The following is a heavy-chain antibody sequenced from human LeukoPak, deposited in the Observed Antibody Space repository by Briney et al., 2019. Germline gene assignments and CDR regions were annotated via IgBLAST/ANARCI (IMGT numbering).Heavy chain of an antibody. J-gene: IGHJ3*02. CDR2: ISYDGSNK. Sequence: GGSLRLSCAASGFTFSSYGMHWVRQAPGKGLEWVAVISYDGSNKYYADSVEGRFTISRDNSKNTLYLQMNSLRAEDTAVYYCAKGGYCSSTSCKDAFDIWGQGTMVTVSS. V-gene: IGHV3-30*18. CDR3: AKGGYCSSTSCKDAFDI. CDR1: GFTFSSYG. D-gene: IGHD2-2*01.